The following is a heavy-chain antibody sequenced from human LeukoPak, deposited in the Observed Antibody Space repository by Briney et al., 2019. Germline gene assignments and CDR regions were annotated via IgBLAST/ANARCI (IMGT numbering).Heavy chain of an antibody. Sequence: PGGSLRLSCAASGFTFSSYGMHWVRQAPGKGLEWVAFIRYDGSNKYYVDSVKGRFTISRDNSKKTLYLQMKSLRAEDTAVYYCAKGFGSYYSSGVYMAYWGQGTLVTVSS. CDR3: AKGFGSYYSSGVYMAY. J-gene: IGHJ4*02. V-gene: IGHV3-30*02. CDR1: GFTFSSYG. D-gene: IGHD1-26*01. CDR2: IRYDGSNK.